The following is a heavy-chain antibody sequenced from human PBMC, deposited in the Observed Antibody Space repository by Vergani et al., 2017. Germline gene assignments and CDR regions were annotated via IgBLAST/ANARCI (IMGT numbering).Heavy chain of an antibody. Sequence: EVQLVQSGADVKKPGESLRISCKGSGYSFTSYWISWVRQMPGKGLEWMGRFDPSDSYTNYSPSFQGHVTISAEKSISTAYRQWSSLKATDTAMYYCARRRNVYNDYSYYFIYGSQGCLVTAYS. CDR1: GYSFTSYW. J-gene: IGHJ4*02. CDR2: FDPSDSYT. V-gene: IGHV5-10-1*03. D-gene: IGHD4-11*01. CDR3: ARRRNVYNDYSYYFIY.